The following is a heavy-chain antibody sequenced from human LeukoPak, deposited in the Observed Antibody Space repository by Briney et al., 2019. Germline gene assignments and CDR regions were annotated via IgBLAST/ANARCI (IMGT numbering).Heavy chain of an antibody. Sequence: ASVKVSCKVSGYNLIELNMHWVRQAPGKGLEWMGGFDPKHGETIYTQKFQGRVTMTTDTSTSTAYMELRSLRSDDTAMYYCARVGAGIAAAGSPDYWGQGTLVTVSS. CDR1: GYNLIELN. J-gene: IGHJ4*02. V-gene: IGHV1-24*01. D-gene: IGHD6-13*01. CDR2: FDPKHGET. CDR3: ARVGAGIAAAGSPDY.